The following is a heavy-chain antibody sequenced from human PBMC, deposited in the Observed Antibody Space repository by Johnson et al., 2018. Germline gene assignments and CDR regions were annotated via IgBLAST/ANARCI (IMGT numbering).Heavy chain of an antibody. D-gene: IGHD1-26*01. J-gene: IGHJ3*02. CDR1: GFTFSNYG. CDR2: INQDGSNK. Sequence: VQLVQSGGGVVQPGRSLRLSCAASGFTFSNYGMHWVRQAPGKGLEWVANINQDGSNKNYVDSVKGRFTISRDNAKNSLYLQMSSLRVEDTAVYYCARDFSPSYSGTSVDGFDIWGQGTMVTVSS. CDR3: ARDFSPSYSGTSVDGFDI. V-gene: IGHV3-7*01.